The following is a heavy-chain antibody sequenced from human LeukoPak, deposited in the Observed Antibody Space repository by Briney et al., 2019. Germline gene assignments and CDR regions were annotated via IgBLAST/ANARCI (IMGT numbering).Heavy chain of an antibody. J-gene: IGHJ4*02. D-gene: IGHD3-22*01. CDR1: GFTFSSYN. CDR3: AKTPERYYYDSSGYFDY. CDR2: ISGSGGST. V-gene: IGHV3-23*01. Sequence: GGSPRLSCAASGFTFSSYNMNWVRQAPGKGLEWVSAISGSGGSTYYADSVKGRFTISRDNSKNTLYLQMNSLRAEDTAVYYCAKTPERYYYDSSGYFDYWGQGTLVTVSS.